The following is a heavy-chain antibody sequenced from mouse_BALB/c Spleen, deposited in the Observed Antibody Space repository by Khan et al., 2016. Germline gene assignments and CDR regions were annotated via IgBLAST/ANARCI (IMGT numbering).Heavy chain of an antibody. CDR3: ARLITTATVDY. Sequence: QVQLKQSGAELMKPGASVKISCKATGYTFSRYWIEWVKQRPGHGLEWIGEIFPGSATTNYNENFKAKATFTADTSSKTAYLQLSSQTSDDSTVYYWARLITTATVDYWGQGTTLTVSS. D-gene: IGHD1-2*01. CDR2: IFPGSATT. CDR1: GYTFSRYW. V-gene: IGHV1-9*01. J-gene: IGHJ2*01.